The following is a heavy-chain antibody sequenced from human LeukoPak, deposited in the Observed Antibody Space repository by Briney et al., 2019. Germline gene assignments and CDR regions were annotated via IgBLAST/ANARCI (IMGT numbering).Heavy chain of an antibody. Sequence: ASVKVSCKASGGTFSSYAISWVRQAPGQGLEWMGGIIPIFGTANYAQKFRGRVTITADESTSTAYMELSSLRSEDTAVYYCARYDATVTRGFDYWGQGTLVTVSS. J-gene: IGHJ4*02. CDR1: GGTFSSYA. CDR3: ARYDATVTRGFDY. V-gene: IGHV1-69*13. CDR2: IIPIFGTA. D-gene: IGHD4-17*01.